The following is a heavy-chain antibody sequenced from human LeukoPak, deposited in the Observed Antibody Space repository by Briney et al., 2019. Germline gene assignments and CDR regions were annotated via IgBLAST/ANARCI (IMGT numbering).Heavy chain of an antibody. CDR1: GFTLSDYG. CDR3: AKSRGGNHRYPLDL. CDR2: ISFDGSNK. J-gene: IGHJ5*02. V-gene: IGHV3-30*18. Sequence: RPGGSLRLSCAVSGFTLSDYGMRWVRQAPGKGLEWGAVISFDGSNKYYADSVKGRFTISRDNSKNTLYLQMSSLRAEDTAVYYCAKSRGGNHRYPLDLWGQGTLVTVSS. D-gene: IGHD3-16*02.